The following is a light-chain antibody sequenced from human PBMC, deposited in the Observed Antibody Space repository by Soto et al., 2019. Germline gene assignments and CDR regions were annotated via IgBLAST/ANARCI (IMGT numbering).Light chain of an antibody. CDR3: QTWGTGIRV. J-gene: IGLJ3*02. Sequence: QLVLTQSPSASASLGASVKLTCTLRRGHSSYTIAWHQQQPEKGPRYLMKLHSDGSHSKGDGIPDRFSGSSSGSERFLTISSLQSEDEADYYCQTWGTGIRVFGGGTKLTVL. CDR2: LHSDGSH. CDR1: RGHSSYT. V-gene: IGLV4-69*01.